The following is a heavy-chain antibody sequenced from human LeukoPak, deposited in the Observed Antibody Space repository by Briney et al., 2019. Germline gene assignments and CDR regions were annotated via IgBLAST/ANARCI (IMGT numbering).Heavy chain of an antibody. D-gene: IGHD3-9*01. J-gene: IGHJ4*02. CDR2: IYYSGST. CDR3: ARARRGEYYDILTGYYYYFDY. CDR1: GYSISSSYY. Sequence: SETLSLTCTVSGYSISSSYYWSWIRQPPGKGLEWIGYIYYSGSTNYNPSLKSRVTISVDTSKNQFSLKLSSVTAADTAVYYCARARRGEYYDILTGYYYYFDYWGQGTLVTVSS. V-gene: IGHV4-61*01.